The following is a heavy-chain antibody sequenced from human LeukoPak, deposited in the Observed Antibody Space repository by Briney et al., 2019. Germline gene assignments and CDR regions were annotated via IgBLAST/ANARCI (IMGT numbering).Heavy chain of an antibody. D-gene: IGHD2-2*01. CDR3: ARRGYCSSTSCYEYWFDP. CDR1: GGSISSSSYY. J-gene: IGHJ5*02. Sequence: SETLSLTCTVSGGSISSSSYYWGWIRQPPGKELEWIGIIYYSGSTYYNPSLKIRLTISVDTSKHQFSLKLSSVTATDTSVYYCARRGYCSSTSCYEYWFDPWGQGTLVTVSS. V-gene: IGHV4-39*01. CDR2: IYYSGST.